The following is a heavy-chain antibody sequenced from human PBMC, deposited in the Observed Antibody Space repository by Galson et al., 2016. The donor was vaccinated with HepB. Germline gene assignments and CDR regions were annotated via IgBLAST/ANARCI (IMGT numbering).Heavy chain of an antibody. J-gene: IGHJ6*02. CDR3: ARDGPSGYYYYYGMDV. CDR1: GYTFTSYY. D-gene: IGHD6-25*01. CDR2: INPSGGST. V-gene: IGHV1-46*01. Sequence: SVKVSCKASGYTFTSYYMHWVRQAPGQGLEWMGIINPSGGSTSYAQEFQGRVTMTRDTSTSTVYMELSSLRSEDTAVYYCARDGPSGYYYYYGMDVWGQGTTVTVSS.